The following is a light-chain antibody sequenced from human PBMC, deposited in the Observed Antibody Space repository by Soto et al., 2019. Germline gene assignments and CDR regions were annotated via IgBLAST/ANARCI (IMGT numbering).Light chain of an antibody. V-gene: IGKV3-20*01. J-gene: IGKJ5*01. CDR3: QQYGSSTNT. CDR1: QSVSSRY. CDR2: GAS. Sequence: ILLTPYPGTLALSPGGRATVCCGASQSVSSRYLAWYQQKPGQAPRLRIYGASNRATGIPERLSGSGYETDLTLTISRMESEDFEVYYCQQYGSSTNTFGHGTRLEIK.